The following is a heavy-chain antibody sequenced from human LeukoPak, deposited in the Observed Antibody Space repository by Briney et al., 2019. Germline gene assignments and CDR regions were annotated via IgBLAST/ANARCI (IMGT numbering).Heavy chain of an antibody. CDR2: IYHSGST. CDR3: ARHHTIFGVVTWFDP. D-gene: IGHD3-3*01. CDR1: GYSISSGYY. V-gene: IGHV4-38-2*01. J-gene: IGHJ5*02. Sequence: PSETPSLTCAVSGYSISSGYYWGWIRQPPGKGLEWIGSIYHSGSTYYNPSLKSRVTISVDRTKNKFSLKLSSVTAADTAVYYCARHHTIFGVVTWFDPWGQGTLVTVSS.